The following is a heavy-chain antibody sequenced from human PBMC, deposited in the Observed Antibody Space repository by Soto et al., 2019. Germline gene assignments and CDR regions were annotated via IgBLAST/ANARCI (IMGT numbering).Heavy chain of an antibody. Sequence: GGSLRLSCAASGFTFSSYGMHWVRQAPGKGLEWVAVISYDGSNKYYADSVKGRFTISRDNSKNTLYLQMNSLRAEDTAVYYCAKDWVVVGAFDIWGQGTMVTVSS. J-gene: IGHJ3*02. V-gene: IGHV3-30*18. CDR3: AKDWVVVGAFDI. D-gene: IGHD2-21*01. CDR1: GFTFSSYG. CDR2: ISYDGSNK.